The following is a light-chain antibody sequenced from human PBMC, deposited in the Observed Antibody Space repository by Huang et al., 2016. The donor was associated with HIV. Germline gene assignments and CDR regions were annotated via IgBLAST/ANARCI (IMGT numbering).Light chain of an antibody. Sequence: DIVMTQSPDSLAVSPGERATINCNSSQTVLYSLNKKNYVAWFQQKPGRPPKLLIYWATTRESGVPYRFSGSGSGTDFTLTINNLQAEDVAVYFCLQYYSVPQTFGHGTKVEIK. J-gene: IGKJ1*01. V-gene: IGKV4-1*01. CDR2: WAT. CDR1: QTVLYSLNKKNY. CDR3: LQYYSVPQT.